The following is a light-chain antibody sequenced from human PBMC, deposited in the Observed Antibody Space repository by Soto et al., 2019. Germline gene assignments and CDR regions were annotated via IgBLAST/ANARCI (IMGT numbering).Light chain of an antibody. CDR2: GAS. CDR1: QSVSSN. CDR3: QQYDNWPPWT. V-gene: IGKV3-15*01. J-gene: IGKJ1*01. Sequence: IVMKQSPATLSVSQGERATLSCRASQSVSSNLAWYQQKPGQAPRLLIYGASTRATGIPARFSGSGAGTEFTLTISSLQSEDFAVYYCQQYDNWPPWTFGQGTKVDIK.